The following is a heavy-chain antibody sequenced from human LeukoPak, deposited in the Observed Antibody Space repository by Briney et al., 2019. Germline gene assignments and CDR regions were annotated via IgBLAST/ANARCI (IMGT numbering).Heavy chain of an antibody. CDR3: SRSHDYGGLYFYYYMDV. Sequence: SETLSLTRTVSGGSISSRSDYWGWIRQTPGKGLEWIGNLDSSGSTYYNPSLKSRVTISVGTSKNQFSLNLRSVTAADTAIYFCSRSHDYGGLYFYYYMDVWGKGTTVTVSS. CDR2: LDSSGST. V-gene: IGHV4-39*01. D-gene: IGHD4-23*01. CDR1: GGSISSRSDY. J-gene: IGHJ6*03.